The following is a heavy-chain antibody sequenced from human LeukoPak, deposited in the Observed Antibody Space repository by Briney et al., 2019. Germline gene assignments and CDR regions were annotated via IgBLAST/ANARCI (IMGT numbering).Heavy chain of an antibody. CDR1: GFTFSSYS. D-gene: IGHD1-26*01. CDR3: ARVRGLKEPHY. Sequence: GGSLRLSCAASGFTFSSYSMNWVRQAPGKGLEWVSSISSSSSYIYYADSVKGRFTISRDNAKNSLYLQMNSQRAEDTAVYYCARVRGLKEPHYWGQGTLVTVSS. V-gene: IGHV3-21*01. J-gene: IGHJ4*02. CDR2: ISSSSSYI.